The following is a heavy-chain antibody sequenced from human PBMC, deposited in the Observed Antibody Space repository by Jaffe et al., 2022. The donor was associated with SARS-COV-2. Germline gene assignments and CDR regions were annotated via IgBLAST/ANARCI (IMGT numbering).Heavy chain of an antibody. D-gene: IGHD2-15*01. Sequence: EVQLVESGGGLVKPGGSLRLSCAASGFTFSSYSMNWVRQAPGKGLEWVSSISSSSSYIYYADSVKGRFTISRDNAKNSLYLQMNSLRAEDTAVYYCARDPAEMGCSGGSCYYYYNWFDPWGQGTLVTVSS. V-gene: IGHV3-21*01. J-gene: IGHJ5*02. CDR3: ARDPAEMGCSGGSCYYYYNWFDP. CDR2: ISSSSSYI. CDR1: GFTFSSYS.